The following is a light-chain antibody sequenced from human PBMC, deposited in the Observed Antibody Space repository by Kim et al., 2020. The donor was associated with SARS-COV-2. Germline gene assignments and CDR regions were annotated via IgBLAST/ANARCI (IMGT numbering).Light chain of an antibody. CDR3: SSYARGSIVI. J-gene: IGLJ2*01. Sequence: GQSITSSCTGTSIDVGGYKYVSWYQQHPDKLHKLIIFDVSNRPSGISDRFSGSKSDNTASLTISGLQAEDEADYYCSSYARGSIVIFGGGTQLTVL. CDR2: DVS. CDR1: SIDVGGYKY. V-gene: IGLV2-14*03.